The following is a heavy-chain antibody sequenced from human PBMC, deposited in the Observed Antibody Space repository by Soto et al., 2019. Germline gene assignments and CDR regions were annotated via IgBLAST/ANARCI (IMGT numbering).Heavy chain of an antibody. CDR1: GGSISSSSYY. CDR2: IYYSGST. V-gene: IGHV4-39*01. J-gene: IGHJ4*02. CDR3: ASSGYWLIVTTVPYYFDY. D-gene: IGHD4-17*01. Sequence: PSETLSLTCTVSGGSISSSSYYWGWIRQPPGKGLGWIGSIYYSGSTYYNPSLKSRVTISVDTSKNQFSLKLSSVTAADTAVYYCASSGYWLIVTTVPYYFDYWGQGTLVTVSS.